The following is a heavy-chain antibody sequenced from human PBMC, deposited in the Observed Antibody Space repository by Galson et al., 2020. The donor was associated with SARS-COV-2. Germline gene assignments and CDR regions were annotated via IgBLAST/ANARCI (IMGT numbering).Heavy chain of an antibody. J-gene: IGHJ4*02. D-gene: IGHD3-9*01. CDR3: SSETGILTGYYGD. CDR1: GGSISSGGYY. Sequence: ASETLSLTCTVSGGSISSGGYYWSWIRQHPGKGLEWIGYNYYSGSTYYNPSLKSRVTISVDTSKNQFSLKLSSVTAADTAGYYCSSETGILTGYYGDWGQGTLVTVSS. CDR2: NYYSGST. V-gene: IGHV4-31*03.